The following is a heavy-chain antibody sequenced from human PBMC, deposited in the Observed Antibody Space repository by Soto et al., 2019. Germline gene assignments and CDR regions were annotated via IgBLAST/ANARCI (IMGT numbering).Heavy chain of an antibody. CDR1: AASFSKYY. J-gene: IGHJ4*02. Sequence: SETLSLTCTVSAASFSKYYWTWIRQPPGKGLEWIGYIYFNGNTKYNPSLEGRLTISIDTSKKEFSLKLTSVTAADAAVYYCASVTFGGIVLAHWGQGTLVTV. V-gene: IGHV4-59*01. D-gene: IGHD3-16*01. CDR2: IYFNGNT. CDR3: ASVTFGGIVLAH.